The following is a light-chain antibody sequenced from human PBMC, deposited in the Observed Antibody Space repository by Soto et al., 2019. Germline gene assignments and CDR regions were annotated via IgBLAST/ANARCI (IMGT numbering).Light chain of an antibody. J-gene: IGLJ1*01. CDR3: SSYGGYNNVV. CDR2: EVN. Sequence: QSVLTQPPSASGSPGQSVIISCTGTSSDVGGYNYVSWFQQHPGKAPKLIIHEVNQRPSGVPDRFSGSKSGNTASLTVSGLQAEDEGTYYCSSYGGYNNVVFGTGTKVTVL. V-gene: IGLV2-8*01. CDR1: SSDVGGYNY.